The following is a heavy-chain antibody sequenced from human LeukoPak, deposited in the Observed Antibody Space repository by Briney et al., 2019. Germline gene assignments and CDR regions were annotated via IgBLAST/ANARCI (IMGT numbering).Heavy chain of an antibody. J-gene: IGHJ4*02. D-gene: IGHD3-10*01. V-gene: IGHV3-30*02. CDR2: IRYDGSIK. CDR3: ARGRLSMVRAPFDY. CDR1: GFTFSTYG. Sequence: PGGSLRLSCAASGFTFSTYGMHWVRQAPGKGLEWVAFIRYDGSIKYYADSVKGRFTISRDNSKNTLYLQMDSLRAEDTAVYYCARGRLSMVRAPFDYWGQGTLVTVSS.